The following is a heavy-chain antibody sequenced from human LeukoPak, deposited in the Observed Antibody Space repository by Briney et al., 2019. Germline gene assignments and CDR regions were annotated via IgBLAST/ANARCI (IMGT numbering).Heavy chain of an antibody. J-gene: IGHJ4*02. CDR2: IYHSGST. Sequence: SETLSLTCAVSGGSISSGGYSWSWIRQPPGKGLEWIGYIYHSGSTYYNPSLKSRVTISIDRSKNQFSLKLSSVTAADTAVYYCARVVSGGYYGDYVDYWGQGTLVTVSS. CDR3: ARVVSGGYYGDYVDY. V-gene: IGHV4-30-2*01. CDR1: GGSISSGGYS. D-gene: IGHD4-17*01.